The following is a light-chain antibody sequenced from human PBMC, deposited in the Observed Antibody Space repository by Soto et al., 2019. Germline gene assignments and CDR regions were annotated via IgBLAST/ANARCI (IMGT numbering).Light chain of an antibody. Sequence: DIQMTQSPSSLSASVGDRVTITCRASQGVSNYLVWYQQKPGKVPKLLIYAASTLQSGVTSRFSGSGSGTDFTLTISSLQPEDVATYYCQKYNSAPHTFGPGTKVDIK. CDR2: AAS. CDR1: QGVSNY. V-gene: IGKV1-27*01. CDR3: QKYNSAPHT. J-gene: IGKJ3*01.